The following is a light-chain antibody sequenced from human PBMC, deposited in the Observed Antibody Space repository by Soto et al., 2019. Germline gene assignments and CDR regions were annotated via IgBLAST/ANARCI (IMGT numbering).Light chain of an antibody. J-gene: IGKJ1*01. CDR1: QSINNW. CDR3: QQYESFPRT. V-gene: IGKV1-5*03. Sequence: DIQMTQSPSTLSASVGDRVTITCRASQSINNWLAWYQQKPGKAPKLFIFKASTLEIGVPSRFSGSGSGTEFSLSISSLQTDDFATYFCQQYESFPRTFGHGTKVEIK. CDR2: KAS.